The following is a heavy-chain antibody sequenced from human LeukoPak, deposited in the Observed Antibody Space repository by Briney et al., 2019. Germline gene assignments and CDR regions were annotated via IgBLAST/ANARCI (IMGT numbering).Heavy chain of an antibody. V-gene: IGHV3-23*01. J-gene: IGHJ5*02. CDR2: ISGSGGST. D-gene: IGHD6-13*01. CDR1: GFTLSSYA. Sequence: GGSLRLSCAASGFTLSSYAMNWVRQAPGKGLEWVSVISGSGGSTYYADSVKGRFTISRDNSKNTLYLQMNSLRAEDTAVYYCAKSGYSSSWSNAAVYNWFDPWGQGTLVTVSS. CDR3: AKSGYSSSWSNAAVYNWFDP.